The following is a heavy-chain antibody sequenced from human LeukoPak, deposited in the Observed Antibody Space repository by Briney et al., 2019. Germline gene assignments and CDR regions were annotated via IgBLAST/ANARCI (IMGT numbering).Heavy chain of an antibody. CDR3: AKMFGVLIIGWSDS. J-gene: IGHJ5*01. CDR2: IQSDGTNK. V-gene: IGHV3-30*02. CDR1: GFTFKNYG. D-gene: IGHD3-16*01. Sequence: GGSLRLSCAASGFTFKNYGMHWVRQAPGKGLEWVAFIQSDGTNKYYADSVKGRFTVSRDNSKDTLHLEMSSLTRDDTAMYYCAKMFGVLIIGWSDSWGQGTLVTVSS.